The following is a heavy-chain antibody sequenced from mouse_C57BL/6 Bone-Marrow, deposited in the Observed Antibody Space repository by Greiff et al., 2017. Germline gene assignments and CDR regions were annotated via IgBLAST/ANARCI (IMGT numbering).Heavy chain of an antibody. J-gene: IGHJ3*01. V-gene: IGHV1-81*01. D-gene: IGHD1-1*01. Sequence: VQLQQSGAELARPGASVKLSCKASGYTFTSYGISWVKQRTGQGLEWIGEIYPRSGNTYYNEKFKGKATLTADKSSRTAYMELRSLTSEDSAVSFGPLGSYYGKFAYWGQGTLVTDSA. CDR2: IYPRSGNT. CDR3: PLGSYYGKFAY. CDR1: GYTFTSYG.